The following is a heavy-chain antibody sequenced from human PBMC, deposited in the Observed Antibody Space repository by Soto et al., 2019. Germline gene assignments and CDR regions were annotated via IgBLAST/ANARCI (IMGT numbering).Heavy chain of an antibody. J-gene: IGHJ4*02. Sequence: PGGSLRLSCAASGFTFSSYEMNWVRQAPGKGLEWVSYISSSGSTIYYADSVKGRFTISRDNAKNSLYLQMNSLRAEETAVYYCARDSVIVRAIDHWGQGSLVTVSS. CDR1: GFTFSSYE. CDR3: ARDSVIVRAIDH. CDR2: ISSSGSTI. V-gene: IGHV3-48*03. D-gene: IGHD3-16*02.